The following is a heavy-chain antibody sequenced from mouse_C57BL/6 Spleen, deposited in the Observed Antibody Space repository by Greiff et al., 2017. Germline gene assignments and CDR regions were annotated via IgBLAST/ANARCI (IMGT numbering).Heavy chain of an antibody. CDR1: GYSITSGYY. J-gene: IGHJ1*03. Sequence: ESGPGLVKPSQSLSLTCSVTGYSITSGYYWNWIRQFPGNKLEWMGYISYDGSNNYNPSLKNRISITRDTSKNQFFLKLNSVTTEDTATYYCARDRSYYGSEGYFDVWGTGTTVTVSS. D-gene: IGHD1-1*01. V-gene: IGHV3-6*01. CDR2: ISYDGSN. CDR3: ARDRSYYGSEGYFDV.